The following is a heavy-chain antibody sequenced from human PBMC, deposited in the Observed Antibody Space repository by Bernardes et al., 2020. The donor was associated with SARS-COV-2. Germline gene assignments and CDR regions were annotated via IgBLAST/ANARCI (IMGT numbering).Heavy chain of an antibody. V-gene: IGHV3-66*02. CDR2: IHAAGNA. CDR1: GFNFSSYA. J-gene: IGHJ4*02. CDR3: ARRYDFWSGYYDY. D-gene: IGHD3-3*01. Sequence: GGSLRLSCAASGFNFSSYAMNWVRQAPGKGLEWVSFIHAAGNAYYAEAVQGRFTISRDSSKNTLYLQMNSLRPEDTAMYYCARRYDFWSGYYDYWGQGTLVTVSS.